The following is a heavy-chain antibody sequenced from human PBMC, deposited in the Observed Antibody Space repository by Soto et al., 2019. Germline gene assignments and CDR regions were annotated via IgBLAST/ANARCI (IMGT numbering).Heavy chain of an antibody. CDR2: IYYSGST. CDR3: ARIRRGYRIYGMDV. Sequence: SETLCLTCTVSGGSISSSSYYWGWIRQPPGKGLEWIGSIYYSGSTYYNPSLKSRVTISVDTSKNQFSLKLSSVTAADTAVYYCARIRRGYRIYGMDVWGQGTTVTV. V-gene: IGHV4-39*07. J-gene: IGHJ6*02. D-gene: IGHD5-12*01. CDR1: GGSISSSSYY.